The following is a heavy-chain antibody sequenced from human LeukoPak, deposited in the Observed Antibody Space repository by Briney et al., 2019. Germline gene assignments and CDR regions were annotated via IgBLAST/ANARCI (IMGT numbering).Heavy chain of an antibody. J-gene: IGHJ4*02. Sequence: PSETLSLTCTVSGGSISSGGYYWSWIRQHPGKGLEWIGYIYYSGSTYYNPSLKSRVTISVDTSKNQFSLKLSSVTAADTAVYYCALTSVIGLQSTFDYWGQGTLVTVSS. CDR2: IYYSGST. V-gene: IGHV4-31*03. D-gene: IGHD5-24*01. CDR3: ALTSVIGLQSTFDY. CDR1: GGSISSGGYY.